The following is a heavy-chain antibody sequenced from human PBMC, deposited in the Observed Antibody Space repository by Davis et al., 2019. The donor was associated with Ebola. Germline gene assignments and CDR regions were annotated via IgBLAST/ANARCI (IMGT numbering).Heavy chain of an antibody. D-gene: IGHD3-3*01. CDR3: AIPYSLKGFWSGYYDYYYMDV. Sequence: PGGSLRLSCEGSGYSFTDYWITWVRQMPGKGLEWMGRIDPSDSYTNYSPSFQGHVTISTDKSINTAYLQWSSLKASDTAMYYCAIPYSLKGFWSGYYDYYYMDVWGKGTTVTVSS. J-gene: IGHJ6*03. V-gene: IGHV5-10-1*01. CDR1: GYSFTDYW. CDR2: IDPSDSYT.